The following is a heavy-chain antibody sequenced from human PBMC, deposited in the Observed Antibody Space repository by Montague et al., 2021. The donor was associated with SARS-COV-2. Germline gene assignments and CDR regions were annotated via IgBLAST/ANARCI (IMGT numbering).Heavy chain of an antibody. CDR2: INHSGSI. CDR1: SGSFSDYY. D-gene: IGHD3-22*01. Sequence: SETLSLTCAVYSGSFSDYYWTWVRQPPGKGLEWIGEINHSGSINYNPSLKSRVSISVDKSKNQFSLKLTSVTAADTAVYYCARGAPTITMIVVVFTGAGWYFDLWGRGTLVTVSS. J-gene: IGHJ2*01. V-gene: IGHV4-34*01. CDR3: ARGAPTITMIVVVFTGAGWYFDL.